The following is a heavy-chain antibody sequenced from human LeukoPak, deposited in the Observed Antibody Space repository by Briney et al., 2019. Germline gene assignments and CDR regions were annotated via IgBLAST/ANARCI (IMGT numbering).Heavy chain of an antibody. V-gene: IGHV3-21*01. Sequence: GGSLRLSCAASGFTFSSYSMNWVRQAPGKGLEWVSSISSSSSYIYYADSVKSRFTISRDNAKNSLYLQMNSLRAEDMAVYYCARGNWNLDYWGQGTLVTVSS. J-gene: IGHJ4*02. D-gene: IGHD1-20*01. CDR2: ISSSSSYI. CDR3: ARGNWNLDY. CDR1: GFTFSSYS.